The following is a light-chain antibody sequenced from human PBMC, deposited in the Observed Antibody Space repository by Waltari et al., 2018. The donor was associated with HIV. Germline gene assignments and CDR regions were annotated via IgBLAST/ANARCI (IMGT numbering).Light chain of an antibody. J-gene: IGLJ2*01. CDR1: SSDVGGYNY. CDR3: SSYTSSTHVV. Sequence: QSALTPPASVSGSPGQSITISCTGPSSDVGGYNYVPWYQQHPGKAPKLMIYDVSNRPSGVSNRFSGSKSGNTASLTISGLQAEDEADYYCSSYTSSTHVVFGGGTKLTVL. CDR2: DVS. V-gene: IGLV2-14*03.